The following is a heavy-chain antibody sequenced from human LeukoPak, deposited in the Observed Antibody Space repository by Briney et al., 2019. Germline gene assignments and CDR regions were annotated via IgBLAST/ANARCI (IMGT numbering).Heavy chain of an antibody. CDR1: GGSISSYY. D-gene: IGHD3-22*01. CDR2: IYTSGST. Sequence: PSETLPLTCTVSGGSISSYYWSWIRQPPGKGLEWIGHIYTSGSTNYNPSLKSRVTISVDTSKNQFSLKLSSVTAADTAVYYCAREGYYDSRGLDYWGQGTLVTVSS. CDR3: AREGYYDSRGLDY. J-gene: IGHJ4*02. V-gene: IGHV4-4*09.